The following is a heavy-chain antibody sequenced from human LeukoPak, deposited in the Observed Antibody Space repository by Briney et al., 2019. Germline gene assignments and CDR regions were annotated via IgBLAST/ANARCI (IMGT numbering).Heavy chain of an antibody. CDR2: IYYSGST. Sequence: PSEALSLTCTVSGGSFSSGDYYWSWIRQPPGKGLEWIGYIYYSGSTYYTPSLKSRVTITVDTSKNQFSLKLRSVTAADTAVYYCARDYYGAGLTYFDYWGQGTLVTVSS. CDR1: GGSFSSGDYY. D-gene: IGHD3-10*01. CDR3: ARDYYGAGLTYFDY. V-gene: IGHV4-30-4*01. J-gene: IGHJ4*02.